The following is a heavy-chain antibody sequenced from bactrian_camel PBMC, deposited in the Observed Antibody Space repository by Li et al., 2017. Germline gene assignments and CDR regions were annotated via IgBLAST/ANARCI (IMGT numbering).Heavy chain of an antibody. Sequence: VQLVESGGGTVQAGGSLRLSCFAPGYTGSRRCLGWFRQAPGKEREGVATIYSRGGTTDYADSVKGRFTMSQDNAKKILYLQMNSLKPEDAAMYYCAADPVTTGQIEWTYWGQGTQVTVS. CDR3: AADPVTTGQIEWTY. D-gene: IGHD5*01. V-gene: IGHV3S31*01. CDR1: GYTGSRRC. CDR2: IYSRGGTT. J-gene: IGHJ4*01.